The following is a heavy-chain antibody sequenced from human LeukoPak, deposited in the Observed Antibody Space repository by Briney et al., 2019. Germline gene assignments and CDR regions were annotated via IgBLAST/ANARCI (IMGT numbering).Heavy chain of an antibody. CDR2: ITYDGNNK. CDR3: AREGRYGATYYLDY. CDR1: GFNFKTYA. J-gene: IGHJ4*02. V-gene: IGHV3-30*04. D-gene: IGHD4/OR15-4a*01. Sequence: GRSLRLSCAASGFNFKTYAMHWVRQAPGKGLEWLAVITYDGNNKYYADSVKGRVTLSRDNPKKTLYLQMDNLIGEDTAVYYCAREGRYGATYYLDYWGQGTLVTVSS.